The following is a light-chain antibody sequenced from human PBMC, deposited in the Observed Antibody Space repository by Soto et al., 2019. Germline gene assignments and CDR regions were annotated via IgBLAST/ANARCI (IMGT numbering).Light chain of an antibody. V-gene: IGKV3-20*01. CDR3: QQYGRSPPMYT. Sequence: EIVLTQSPGTLSLSPGERATLSCRASQSVSSSYLAWYQQKPGQAPRLLIYGASSRATGIPDRFSGSGSGTDFTLTMNRLEHEVYAVYFCQQYGRSPPMYTFGQGAKLEIK. CDR2: GAS. CDR1: QSVSSSY. J-gene: IGKJ2*01.